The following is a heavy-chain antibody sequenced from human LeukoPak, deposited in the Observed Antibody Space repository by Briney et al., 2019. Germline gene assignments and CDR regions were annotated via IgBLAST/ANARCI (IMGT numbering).Heavy chain of an antibody. CDR3: ASETYIVVVPAATFDC. CDR2: INSDGSST. Sequence: GGSLRLSCAASGFTFSSYWIHWVRQAPGKGLVWVSRINSDGSSTSYADSVKGRFTISRDNAKNTLYLQMNSLRAEDTAVYYCASETYIVVVPAATFDCWGQGTLVTVSS. CDR1: GFTFSSYW. D-gene: IGHD2-2*01. J-gene: IGHJ4*02. V-gene: IGHV3-74*01.